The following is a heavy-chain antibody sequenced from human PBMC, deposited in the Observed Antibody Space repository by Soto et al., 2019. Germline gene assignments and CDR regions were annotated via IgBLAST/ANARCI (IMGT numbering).Heavy chain of an antibody. D-gene: IGHD3-22*01. Sequence: SETLSLTCAVYGGSFSGYYWSWIRQPPGKGLEWIGEINHSGSTNCNPSLKSRVTISVDTSKNQFSLKLSSVTAADTAVYYCARGRSFYYDSSGAPFFDYWGQGTLVTVSS. CDR1: GGSFSGYY. V-gene: IGHV4-34*01. J-gene: IGHJ4*02. CDR2: INHSGST. CDR3: ARGRSFYYDSSGAPFFDY.